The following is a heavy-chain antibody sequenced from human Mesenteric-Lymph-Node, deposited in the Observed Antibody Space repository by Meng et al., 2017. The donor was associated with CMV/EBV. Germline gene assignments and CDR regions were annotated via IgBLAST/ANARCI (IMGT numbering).Heavy chain of an antibody. CDR3: ARDNTYGMDV. J-gene: IGHJ6*02. V-gene: IGHV3-23*01. D-gene: IGHD2/OR15-2a*01. CDR2: ISGSGGST. CDR1: GFTVSNYA. Sequence: GGSLRLSCAASGFTVSNYAMSWVRQAPGKGLEWVSGISGSGGSTNYADSVKGRFTISRDNSKNTLYLQMNSLRAEDTAVYYCARDNTYGMDVWGQGTTVTVSS.